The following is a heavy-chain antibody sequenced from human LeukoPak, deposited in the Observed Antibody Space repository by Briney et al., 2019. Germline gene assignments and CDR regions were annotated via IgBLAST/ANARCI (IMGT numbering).Heavy chain of an antibody. V-gene: IGHV3-21*01. CDR2: ISSSSSYI. Sequence: PGGSLRRYCAASGFTFSSYSMNWVRQAPGKGLEWVSSISSSSSYIYYADSVKGRFTISRDNDKNSLYLQMNSLRAEDTAVYYCARDLFVAPYSSSSYLDYWGQGTLVTVSS. CDR1: GFTFSSYS. D-gene: IGHD6-6*01. CDR3: ARDLFVAPYSSSSYLDY. J-gene: IGHJ4*02.